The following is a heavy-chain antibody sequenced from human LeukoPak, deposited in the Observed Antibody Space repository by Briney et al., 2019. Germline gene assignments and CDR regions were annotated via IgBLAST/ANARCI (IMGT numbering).Heavy chain of an antibody. J-gene: IGHJ3*02. CDR1: GFTFSSYW. Sequence: GGSLRLSCAASGFTFSSYWMYWVRQAPGKGLVWVSRTNSDGSSTSYADSVKGRFTISRDNAKNSLYLQMNSLRAEDTAVYYCARARNEGHSGSYTWVVGAFDIWGQGTMVTVSS. D-gene: IGHD1-26*01. CDR3: ARARNEGHSGSYTWVVGAFDI. CDR2: TNSDGSST. V-gene: IGHV3-74*01.